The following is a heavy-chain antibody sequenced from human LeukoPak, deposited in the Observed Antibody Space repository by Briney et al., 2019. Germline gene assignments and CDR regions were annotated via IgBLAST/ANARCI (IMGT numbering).Heavy chain of an antibody. D-gene: IGHD3-16*01. CDR1: GGTFSSYA. J-gene: IGHJ4*02. V-gene: IGHV1-69*04. CDR3: ARRRAPSFIDY. CDR2: IIPILGIA. Sequence: SVKVSCKASGGTFSSYAISWVRQAPGQGLEWMGRIIPILGIANYAQKFQGRVTITADKSTSTAYMELSSLRSEDTAVYYCARRRAPSFIDYWGQGTLVTVSS.